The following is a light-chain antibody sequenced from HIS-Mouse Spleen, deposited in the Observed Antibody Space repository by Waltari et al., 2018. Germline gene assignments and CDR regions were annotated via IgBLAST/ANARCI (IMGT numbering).Light chain of an antibody. V-gene: IGKV3-15*01. CDR2: GAS. CDR1: QSVSSN. J-gene: IGKJ1*01. CDR3: QQYNNWWT. Sequence: EIVMTQSPATLSVSPGERATLSCRASQSVSSNLAWYQQKPGQAPRLLIYGASTRATGIPARVSGSGSGTEFTLTISSLQSEDFAVYYCQQYNNWWTFGQGTKVEIK.